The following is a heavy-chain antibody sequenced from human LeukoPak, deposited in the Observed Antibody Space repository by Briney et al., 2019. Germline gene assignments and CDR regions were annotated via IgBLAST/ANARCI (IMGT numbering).Heavy chain of an antibody. V-gene: IGHV4-59*08. CDR2: MSYSGRS. CDR3: ARHPSQWELLGAFDI. D-gene: IGHD1-26*01. J-gene: IGHJ3*02. CDR1: GDSINNYY. Sequence: SETLSLTCTVSGDSINNYYWSWIRQTPEKGLEWIGYMSYSGRSDYGPSLKSRVTMSIDTSKNQFSLKLSSVTAADTAVYYCARHPSQWELLGAFDIWGQGTMVTVSS.